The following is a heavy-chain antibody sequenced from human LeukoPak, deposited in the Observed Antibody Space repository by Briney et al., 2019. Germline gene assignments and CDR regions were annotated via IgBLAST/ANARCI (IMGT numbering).Heavy chain of an antibody. CDR1: GGSISSSNW. D-gene: IGHD6-13*01. Sequence: SETLSLTCAVSGGSISSSNWWGWVRQPPGKGLEWIGEIYHSGSSNYNPSLKSRLTISVDKSKNQFSLKLSSVTAADTAVYYCASRSWAAAGTPFDYWGQGILVTVSS. CDR2: IYHSGSS. CDR3: ASRSWAAAGTPFDY. J-gene: IGHJ4*02. V-gene: IGHV4-4*02.